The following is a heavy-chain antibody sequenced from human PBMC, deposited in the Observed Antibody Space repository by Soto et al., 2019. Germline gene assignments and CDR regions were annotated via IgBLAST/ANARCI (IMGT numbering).Heavy chain of an antibody. Sequence: QVQLVQSGAEVKKPGSSVKVSCKASGGTFSSYAISWVRQAPGQGLEWMGGIIPIFGTANYAKKFQGRVTITADESTSTAYMELRILRSEDTAVYYCARVPYQLLDNRFDPWGQGTLVTVSS. D-gene: IGHD2-2*01. CDR1: GGTFSSYA. V-gene: IGHV1-69*01. CDR2: IIPIFGTA. CDR3: ARVPYQLLDNRFDP. J-gene: IGHJ5*02.